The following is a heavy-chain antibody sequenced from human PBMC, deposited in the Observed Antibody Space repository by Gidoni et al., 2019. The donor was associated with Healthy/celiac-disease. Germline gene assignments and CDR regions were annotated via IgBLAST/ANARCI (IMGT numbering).Heavy chain of an antibody. CDR1: GGSVSSGSYY. V-gene: IGHV4-61*01. CDR3: ARAYGGGDCYSEVYYFDY. J-gene: IGHJ4*02. Sequence: QVQLQESGPGLVKPSETLSLTCTVSGGSVSSGSYYWSWIRQPPGKGLGWIGYIYYSGSTNYNPYRKSRVNIAVDTAKNQFSLKLSSVTAADTAVYDCARAYGGGDCYSEVYYFDYWGQGTLVTVSS. CDR2: IYYSGST. D-gene: IGHD2-21*02.